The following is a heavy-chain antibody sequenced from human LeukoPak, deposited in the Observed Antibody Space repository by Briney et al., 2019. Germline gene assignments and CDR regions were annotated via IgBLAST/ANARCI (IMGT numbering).Heavy chain of an antibody. CDR2: IKEDGSAT. V-gene: IGHV3-7*04. D-gene: IGHD1-1*01. CDR3: ARDSPGYLAYDS. J-gene: IGHJ4*02. CDR1: GFTLSTYW. Sequence: PGGSLRLSCAASGFTLSTYWMTWVRQAPGKGPEWVANIKEDGSATYYVDSVKGRFTISRDNAKKSLYLQMNGLRAEDTAVYYCARDSPGYLAYDSWGQGTLVTVSS.